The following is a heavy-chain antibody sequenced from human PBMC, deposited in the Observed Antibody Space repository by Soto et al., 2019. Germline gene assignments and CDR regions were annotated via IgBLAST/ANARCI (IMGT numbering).Heavy chain of an antibody. D-gene: IGHD2-15*01. Sequence: AGGSLRLSCAASGFTVSSNYMSWVRQAPGKGLEWVSVIYSGNSPYYADSVKGRFTISRDNSKNTLYLQMNSLRAEDTAIYYCGRGISDIVVSVAATLPPWYFDLWGRGTLVTSPQ. V-gene: IGHV3-53*01. CDR2: IYSGNSP. CDR1: GFTVSSNY. CDR3: GRGISDIVVSVAATLPPWYFDL. J-gene: IGHJ2*01.